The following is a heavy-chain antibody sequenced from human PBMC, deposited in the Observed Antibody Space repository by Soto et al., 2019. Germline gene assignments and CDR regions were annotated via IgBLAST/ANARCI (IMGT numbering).Heavy chain of an antibody. CDR3: ASLVAAPSSFSSYYYGMDV. V-gene: IGHV3-21*01. D-gene: IGHD6-6*01. CDR1: GFTFSSYA. Sequence: EVQLLESGGGLVQPGGSLRLSCAASGFTFSSYAMSWVRQAPGKGLEWVSSISSSSSDIYYADSVKGRFTVSRDNAKTSLYLQMNSLRAEDTAVYYCASLVAAPSSFSSYYYGMDVWGQGTTVTVSS. J-gene: IGHJ6*02. CDR2: ISSSSSDI.